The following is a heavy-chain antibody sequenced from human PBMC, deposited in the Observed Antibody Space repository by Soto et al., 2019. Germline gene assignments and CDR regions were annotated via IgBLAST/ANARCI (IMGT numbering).Heavy chain of an antibody. D-gene: IGHD6-6*01. CDR3: AREGPREYSSSSGIDY. J-gene: IGHJ4*02. CDR1: GDSVSSNSAA. CDR2: TYYRSKWYN. Sequence: SQTLSLTCAISGDSVSSNSAAWNWIRQSPSRGLEWLGRTYYRSKWYNDYAVSVKSRITINPDTSKNQCSLQLNSVTPEDTAVYYCAREGPREYSSSSGIDYWGQGTLVTVSS. V-gene: IGHV6-1*01.